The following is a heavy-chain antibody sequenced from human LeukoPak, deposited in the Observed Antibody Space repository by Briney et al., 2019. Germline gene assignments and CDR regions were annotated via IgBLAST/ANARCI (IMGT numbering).Heavy chain of an antibody. D-gene: IGHD3-10*01. Sequence: SETLSLTCTVSGGSISSYYWSWIRQPPGKGLEWIGYIYYSGSTNYNPSLKSRVTISVDTSKNQFSLKLSSVTAADTAVYYCARVAQVRGGFDYWGQGTLVTVSS. V-gene: IGHV4-59*01. J-gene: IGHJ4*02. CDR2: IYYSGST. CDR1: GGSISSYY. CDR3: ARVAQVRGGFDY.